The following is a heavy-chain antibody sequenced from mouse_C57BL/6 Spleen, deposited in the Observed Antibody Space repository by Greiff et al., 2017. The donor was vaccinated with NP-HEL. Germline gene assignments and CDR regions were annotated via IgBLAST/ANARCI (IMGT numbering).Heavy chain of an antibody. Sequence: VQLQQPGAELVMPGASVKLSCKASGYTFTSYWMHWVKQRPGQGLEWIGEIDPSDSYTNYNQKFKGKSTLTVDKSSSTAYMQLSSLTSEDSAVYYGARSYYDYGNWYFDVWGTGTTVTVSS. V-gene: IGHV1-69*01. CDR2: IDPSDSYT. CDR1: GYTFTSYW. CDR3: ARSYYDYGNWYFDV. J-gene: IGHJ1*03. D-gene: IGHD2-4*01.